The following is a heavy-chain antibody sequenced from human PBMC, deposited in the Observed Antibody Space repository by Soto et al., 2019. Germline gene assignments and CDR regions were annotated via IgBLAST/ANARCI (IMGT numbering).Heavy chain of an antibody. V-gene: IGHV3-23*01. J-gene: IGHJ6*02. D-gene: IGHD3-10*01. CDR1: GFTLSSYA. CDR3: AKEVTSGSYSHYYYGLDV. CDR2: ISGNGIST. Sequence: EVQLLESGGGLVQPGGSLRLSCAASGFTLSSYAMSWVRQAPGKGLEWVSAISGNGISTYYEDSVKGRFTISRDNSKSTLYRQMNSLRAEDTAIYYCAKEVTSGSYSHYYYGLDVWGQGTTVTVSS.